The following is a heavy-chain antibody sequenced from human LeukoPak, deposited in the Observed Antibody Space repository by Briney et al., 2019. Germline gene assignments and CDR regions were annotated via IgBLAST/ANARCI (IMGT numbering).Heavy chain of an antibody. CDR2: IYYSGST. V-gene: IGHV4-59*08. J-gene: IGHJ3*02. D-gene: IGHD6-19*01. Sequence: PSETLSLTCTVSGGSISSYYWSWIRQPPGKGLEWIGYIYYSGSTNYNPSLKSRVTISVDTSKNQFSLELSSVTAADTAVYYCARSGGIAVAARGAFDIWGQGTMVTVSS. CDR1: GGSISSYY. CDR3: ARSGGIAVAARGAFDI.